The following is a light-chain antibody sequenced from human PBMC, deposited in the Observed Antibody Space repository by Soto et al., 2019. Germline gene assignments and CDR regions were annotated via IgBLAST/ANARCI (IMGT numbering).Light chain of an antibody. J-gene: IGKJ1*01. Sequence: VFGQSPSTMSLSPGERATLSCRASQSVSSYLAWYQRKPGQAPRLLIYGASSRATGIPDRFSGSGSGTDFTLTISRLEHEDFAVYYCQQYGGSTQTFGQGTKVDIK. CDR1: QSVSSY. CDR3: QQYGGSTQT. V-gene: IGKV3-20*01. CDR2: GAS.